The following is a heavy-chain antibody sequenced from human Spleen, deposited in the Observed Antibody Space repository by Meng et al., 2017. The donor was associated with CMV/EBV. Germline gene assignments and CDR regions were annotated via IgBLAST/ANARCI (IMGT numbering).Heavy chain of an antibody. J-gene: IGHJ4*02. D-gene: IGHD3-22*01. Sequence: WARQAPGKGLEWIGEIHHSGSTYFNPSLKNRITMSVDTSKNQLYLQLRSVTAADTAVYYCAKGVSLYYDSGGYYPVDYWGQGTLVTVSS. V-gene: IGHV4-55*01. CDR2: IHHSGST. CDR3: AKGVSLYYDSGGYYPVDY.